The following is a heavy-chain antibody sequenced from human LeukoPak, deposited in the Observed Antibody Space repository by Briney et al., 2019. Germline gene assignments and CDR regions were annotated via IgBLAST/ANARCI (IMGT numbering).Heavy chain of an antibody. CDR1: GFTFSSYG. CDR3: AGGPKKQLIWGRASNGFDP. Sequence: GGSLRLSCAASGFTFSSYGMSWVRQAPGKGLEWVSVIYSGGSTYYADSVKGRFTISRDNSKNTLYLQMNSLRGEDTAVYYCAGGPKKQLIWGRASNGFDPWGQGTLVTVSS. CDR2: IYSGGST. J-gene: IGHJ5*02. D-gene: IGHD6-13*01. V-gene: IGHV3-66*01.